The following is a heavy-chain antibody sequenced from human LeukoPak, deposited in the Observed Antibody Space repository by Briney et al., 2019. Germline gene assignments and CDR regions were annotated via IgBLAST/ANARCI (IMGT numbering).Heavy chain of an antibody. D-gene: IGHD4-17*01. Sequence: GGSLRLSCAASGFTFSSYAMHWVRQAPGKGLEWVANIKEDGSETYYVDSVKGRFTISRDNAKNSLYLQMYSLRDEDTAVYYCARALKGTTVITHSVGYWGQGTLVTVSS. CDR1: GFTFSSYA. CDR2: IKEDGSET. V-gene: IGHV3-7*01. CDR3: ARALKGTTVITHSVGY. J-gene: IGHJ4*02.